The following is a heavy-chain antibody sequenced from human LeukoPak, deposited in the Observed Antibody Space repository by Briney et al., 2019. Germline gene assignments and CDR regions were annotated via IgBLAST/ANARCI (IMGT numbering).Heavy chain of an antibody. CDR1: GGSISSSSYY. J-gene: IGHJ4*02. Sequence: SETLSLTCTVSGGSISSSSYYWGWIRQPPGKGLEWIGSIYYSGSTYYNPSLKSRVTISVDTSKNQFSLKLSSVTAADTAVYYCATWATIFGVVIEFDYWGQGTLVTVSS. CDR3: ATWATIFGVVIEFDY. D-gene: IGHD3-3*01. V-gene: IGHV4-39*01. CDR2: IYYSGST.